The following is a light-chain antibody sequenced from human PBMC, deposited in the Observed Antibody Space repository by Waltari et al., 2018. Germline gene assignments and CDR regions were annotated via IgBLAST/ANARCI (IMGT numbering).Light chain of an antibody. Sequence: QSALTQPASVSGSPGQSITISCTGTSADVGGYNYVSWYQQYPGKAPQLMIYEVSFRPSGISNRFYGSKSGNTATLTISGLQAEDEADYYCSSKTSASGVFGTGTTVTVL. CDR3: SSKTSASGV. V-gene: IGLV2-14*01. CDR2: EVS. J-gene: IGLJ1*01. CDR1: SADVGGYNY.